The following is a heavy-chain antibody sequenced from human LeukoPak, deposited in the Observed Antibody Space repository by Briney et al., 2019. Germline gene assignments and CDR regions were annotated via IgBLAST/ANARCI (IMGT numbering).Heavy chain of an antibody. J-gene: IGHJ3*02. CDR3: ASNWNYAHAFDI. CDR1: GYTFTSYY. V-gene: IGHV1-46*01. D-gene: IGHD1-7*01. CDR2: INPSGGST. Sequence: GASVKVSCKASGYTFTSYYMHWVRQAPGQGLEWMGIINPSGGSTSYAQKLQGRVTMTTDTSTSTAYMELRSLRSDDTAVYYCASNWNYAHAFDIWGQGTMVTVSS.